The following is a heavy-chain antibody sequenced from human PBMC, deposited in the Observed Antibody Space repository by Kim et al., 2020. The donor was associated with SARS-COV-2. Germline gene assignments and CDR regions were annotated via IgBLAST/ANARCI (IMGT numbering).Heavy chain of an antibody. V-gene: IGHV1-46*01. J-gene: IGHJ4*02. CDR3: AREMGSTYYFDY. D-gene: IGHD1-26*01. Sequence: NYAQKVQGRVTLTRDASTSTVYMELSSLRVEDTAVYYCAREMGSTYYFDYWGQGTLVTVSS.